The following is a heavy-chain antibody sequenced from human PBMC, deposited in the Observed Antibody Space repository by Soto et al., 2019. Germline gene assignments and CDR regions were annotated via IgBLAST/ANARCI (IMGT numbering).Heavy chain of an antibody. CDR2: ISSSSSYI. J-gene: IGHJ6*02. CDR1: GFTFSTYS. V-gene: IGHV3-21*01. Sequence: EVQLVESGGGLVKPGGSLRLSCAASGFTFSTYSMNWVRQAPGKGLQWFSSISSSSSYIYYADSVKVRFTISTDNAKNSLYLQMNSLRAEDTAVYYCARYDSSGYYGPDSYYGMDVWGQGTTVTVSS. D-gene: IGHD3-22*01. CDR3: ARYDSSGYYGPDSYYGMDV.